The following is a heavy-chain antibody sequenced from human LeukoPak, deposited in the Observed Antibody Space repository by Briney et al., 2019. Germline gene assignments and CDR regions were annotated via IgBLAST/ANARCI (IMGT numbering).Heavy chain of an antibody. J-gene: IGHJ4*02. CDR1: GGSISSSSYY. CDR2: IYYSGST. V-gene: IGHV4-39*07. D-gene: IGHD5-18*01. CDR3: AREDATMAPGFDY. Sequence: PSETLSLTCTVSGGSISSSSYYWGWIRQPPGKGLEWIGSIYYSGSTYYNPSLKSRVTISVDTSKNQFSLKLNSVTAADTAVYYCAREDATMAPGFDYWGQGTLVTVSS.